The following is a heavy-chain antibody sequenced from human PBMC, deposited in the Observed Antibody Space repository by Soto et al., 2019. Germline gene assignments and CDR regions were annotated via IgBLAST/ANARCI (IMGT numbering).Heavy chain of an antibody. CDR3: VREGGVPSAIGHYYYGMDV. CDR1: GFTFDKFG. Sequence: GGSLRLSCAASGFTFDKFGMHWVRQAPGRGLQWVAVTSYDGDKKYYAASVKGRFTISRDNSNNTLHLQMKNLRDDDTAVYYCVREGGVPSAIGHYYYGMDVWGQGTAVTVSS. V-gene: IGHV3-30-3*01. J-gene: IGHJ6*02. CDR2: TSYDGDKK. D-gene: IGHD2-2*02.